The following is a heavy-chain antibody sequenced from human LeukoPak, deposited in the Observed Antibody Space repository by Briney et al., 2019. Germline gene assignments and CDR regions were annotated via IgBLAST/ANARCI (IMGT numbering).Heavy chain of an antibody. V-gene: IGHV4/OR15-8*02. J-gene: IGHJ4*02. D-gene: IGHD1-26*01. Sequence: SETLSLSCGVSGGSISGTNWWSWVRQPPGQGLEWIGEISLAGQTNYNPSLNGRVTMSLDKSSNQLSLHLTSVTAADTATYFCSRESGPFCPFGYWGQGALVIVSS. CDR1: GGSISGTNW. CDR3: SRESGPFCPFGY. CDR2: ISLAGQT.